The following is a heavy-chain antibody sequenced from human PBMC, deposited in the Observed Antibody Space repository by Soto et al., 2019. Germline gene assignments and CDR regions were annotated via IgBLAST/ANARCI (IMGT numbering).Heavy chain of an antibody. Sequence: SETRSLTCAVYGGSFSGYYWSWIRQPPGKGLEWIGEINHSGSTNYNPSLKSRVTISVDTSKNQFSLKLSSVTAADTAVYYCARGHYYDILTGRNWFDPWGQGTLVTVS. J-gene: IGHJ5*02. D-gene: IGHD3-9*01. CDR3: ARGHYYDILTGRNWFDP. CDR2: INHSGST. CDR1: GGSFSGYY. V-gene: IGHV4-34*01.